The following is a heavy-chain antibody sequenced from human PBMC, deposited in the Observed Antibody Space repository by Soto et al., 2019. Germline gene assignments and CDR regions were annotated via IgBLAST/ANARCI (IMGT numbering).Heavy chain of an antibody. CDR2: INHSGST. Sequence: QVQLQQWGAGLLKPSETLSLTCAVYGGSFSGYYWSWIRQPPGKGLEWIGEINHSGSTNYNPSLKSRVNIAVDTSKNQFSLKLSSVTAADTAVYYCARSHHKNYYYYGMDVWGQGTTVTVSS. V-gene: IGHV4-34*01. J-gene: IGHJ6*02. CDR1: GGSFSGYY. CDR3: ARSHHKNYYYYGMDV.